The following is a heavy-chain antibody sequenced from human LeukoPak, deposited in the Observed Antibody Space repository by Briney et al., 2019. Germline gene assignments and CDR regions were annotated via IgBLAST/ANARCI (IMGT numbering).Heavy chain of an antibody. CDR1: GFTFSSYA. Sequence: GGSLRLSCAASGFTFSSYAMSWVRQAPGKGLEWVSAISGSGGSTYYADSVKGRFTISRGNSKNTLYLQMNSLRTEDTAVYYCAKAHYCSSTSCLEAFDIWGQGTMVTVSS. V-gene: IGHV3-23*01. D-gene: IGHD2-2*01. CDR3: AKAHYCSSTSCLEAFDI. CDR2: ISGSGGST. J-gene: IGHJ3*02.